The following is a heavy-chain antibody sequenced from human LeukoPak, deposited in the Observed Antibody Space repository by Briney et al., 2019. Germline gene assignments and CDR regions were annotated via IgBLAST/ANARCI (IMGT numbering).Heavy chain of an antibody. V-gene: IGHV3-23*01. Sequence: PGGSLRLSCAASGFTFSSYAMSWVRQAPGKGLEWVSAISGSGGSTYYADSVKGRFTISRDNSKNTLYLQMNSLRAEDTAVYYCARGMYYYDTSGPLDYWGQGTLVTVSS. J-gene: IGHJ4*02. CDR3: ARGMYYYDTSGPLDY. D-gene: IGHD3-22*01. CDR2: ISGSGGST. CDR1: GFTFSSYA.